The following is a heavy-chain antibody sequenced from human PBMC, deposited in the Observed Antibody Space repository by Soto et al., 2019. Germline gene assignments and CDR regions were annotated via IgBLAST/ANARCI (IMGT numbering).Heavy chain of an antibody. CDR3: TRQRARMAPGLSYDFYTMDV. Sequence: GESLKISCKGSGYSFTSYWIGWVRQMPGKGLEWMGIIYPDDSDTRYSPSFQGQVTISADKSISTAYLQWSSLKASDTAIYYFTRQRARMAPGLSYDFYTMDVWGQGTTVTVSS. V-gene: IGHV5-51*01. J-gene: IGHJ6*02. D-gene: IGHD3-16*02. CDR1: GYSFTSYW. CDR2: IYPDDSDT.